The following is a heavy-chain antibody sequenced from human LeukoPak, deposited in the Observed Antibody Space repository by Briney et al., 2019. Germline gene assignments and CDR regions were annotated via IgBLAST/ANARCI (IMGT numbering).Heavy chain of an antibody. CDR1: GFTFSSYW. J-gene: IGHJ4*02. Sequence: GGSLRLSCAASGFTFSSYWMHWVRRPPGKGLVWVSRIDSDGSSTSYADSVKGRFTISRDNAKNTLYLQMNSLRAEDTAVYYCASPGGNYALLGFGYWGQGTLVTVSS. D-gene: IGHD4-11*01. V-gene: IGHV3-74*01. CDR2: IDSDGSST. CDR3: ASPGGNYALLGFGY.